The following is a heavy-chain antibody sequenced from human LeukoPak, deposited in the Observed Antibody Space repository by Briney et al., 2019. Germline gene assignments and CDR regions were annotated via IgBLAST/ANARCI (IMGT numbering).Heavy chain of an antibody. CDR2: INPSGGSA. CDR3: ARVGHYYDSSGYSPFDY. V-gene: IGHV1-46*01. J-gene: IGHJ4*02. CDR1: GYTFTSYY. Sequence: ASVKVSCKASGYTFTSYYMHWVRQAPGQGLEWMGIINPSGGSASYAQKFQGRVTMTRDTSTSTVYMELSSLRSEDTAAYYCARVGHYYDSSGYSPFDYWGQGTLVTVSS. D-gene: IGHD3-22*01.